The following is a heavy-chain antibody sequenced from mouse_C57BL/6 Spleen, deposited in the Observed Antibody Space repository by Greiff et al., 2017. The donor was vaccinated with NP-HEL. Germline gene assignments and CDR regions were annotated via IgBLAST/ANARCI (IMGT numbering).Heavy chain of an antibody. D-gene: IGHD1-1*01. Sequence: EVKVVESGGGLVQPGESLKLSCESNEYEFPSHDMSWVRKTPEKRLELVAAINSDGGSTYYPDTMERRFIISRDNTKKTLYLQMSSLRSEDTALYYCAKGGYGSSYWYFDGWGTGTTVTVSS. CDR2: INSDGGST. V-gene: IGHV5-2*01. J-gene: IGHJ1*03. CDR1: EYEFPSHD. CDR3: AKGGYGSSYWYFDG.